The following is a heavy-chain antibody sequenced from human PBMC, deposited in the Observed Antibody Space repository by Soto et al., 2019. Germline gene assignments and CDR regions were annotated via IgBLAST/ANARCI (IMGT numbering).Heavy chain of an antibody. J-gene: IGHJ5*02. V-gene: IGHV5-10-1*01. Sequence: GESLKISCKGSGYSFTSYWISWVRQMPGKGLEWMGRIDPSDSYTNYSPSFQGHVTISADKSISTACLQWSSLKASDTAMYYCAGSEYSSSSGYWFDPWGQGTLVTVSS. CDR2: IDPSDSYT. D-gene: IGHD6-6*01. CDR1: GYSFTSYW. CDR3: AGSEYSSSSGYWFDP.